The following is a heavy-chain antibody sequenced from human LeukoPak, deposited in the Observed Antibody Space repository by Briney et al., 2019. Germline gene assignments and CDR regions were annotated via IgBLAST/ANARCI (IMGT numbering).Heavy chain of an antibody. CDR1: GFTFSSYE. CDR3: ARLGVAGTIDY. J-gene: IGHJ4*02. D-gene: IGHD6-19*01. V-gene: IGHV3-48*03. Sequence: GGSLRLSCAASGFTFSSYEMNWVRQAPGKGLECVSYISSSGSTIYYADSVKGRFTISRDHAKNSLYLQMNSLRAEDTAVYYCARLGVAGTIDYCGQGTLVTVSS. CDR2: ISSSGSTI.